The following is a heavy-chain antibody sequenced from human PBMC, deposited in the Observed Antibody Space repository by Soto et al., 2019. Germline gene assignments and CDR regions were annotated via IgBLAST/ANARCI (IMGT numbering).Heavy chain of an antibody. CDR3: PAGVRGDDWYIDL. Sequence: EVQLLESGGALVQPGGSLRLSCAASGFTFSHYAMTWVRQAPGKGLEWVSAISETGDATYYADSLKGRLTMSRDNSTNTLSLQMYGVRAEDTALSYCPAGVRGDDWYIDLWGRGTLVSVSS. J-gene: IGHJ2*01. CDR2: ISETGDAT. D-gene: IGHD3-10*02. CDR1: GFTFSHYA. V-gene: IGHV3-23*01.